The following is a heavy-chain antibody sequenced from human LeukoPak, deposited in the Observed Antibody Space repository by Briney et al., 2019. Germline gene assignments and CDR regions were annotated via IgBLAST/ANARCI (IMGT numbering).Heavy chain of an antibody. V-gene: IGHV3-21*01. CDR1: GFTFSTYS. J-gene: IGHJ4*02. CDR2: ISNSGSYI. CDR3: ARASLGALGYDFWSGYPFDY. D-gene: IGHD3-3*01. Sequence: GGSLRLSCAASGFTFSTYSMKWVRQGPGKGLEWVSSISNSGSYIYYADSVKGRFTISRDNAKNSLYLQMNSLRAEDTAVYYCARASLGALGYDFWSGYPFDYWGQGTLVTVSS.